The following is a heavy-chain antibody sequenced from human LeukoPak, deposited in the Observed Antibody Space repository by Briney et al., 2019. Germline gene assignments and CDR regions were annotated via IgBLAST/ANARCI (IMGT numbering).Heavy chain of an antibody. CDR1: GFTFSSYW. D-gene: IGHD3-3*01. CDR3: AKDLPITIFGVATYYFDY. V-gene: IGHV3-74*01. Sequence: GGSLRLSCAASGFTFSSYWMHWVRQAPGKGLVWVSRINSDGSSTSYADSVKGRFTISRDNAKNTLYLQMNSLRAEDTAVYSCAKDLPITIFGVATYYFDYWGQGTLVTVSS. J-gene: IGHJ4*02. CDR2: INSDGSST.